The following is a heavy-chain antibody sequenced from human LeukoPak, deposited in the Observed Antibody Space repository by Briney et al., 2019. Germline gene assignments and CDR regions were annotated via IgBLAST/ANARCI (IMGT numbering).Heavy chain of an antibody. CDR3: ARDRYCSSTSCYSYYGMDV. J-gene: IGHJ6*02. Sequence: GASVKVSCKTSGYTFTGYYMHWVRQAPGQGLEWMGWINPNSGGTNYAQKFQGWVTMTRDTSISTAYMELSRLRSDDTAVYYCARDRYCSSTSCYSYYGMDVWGQGTTVTVSS. CDR1: GYTFTGYY. D-gene: IGHD2-2*01. V-gene: IGHV1-2*04. CDR2: INPNSGGT.